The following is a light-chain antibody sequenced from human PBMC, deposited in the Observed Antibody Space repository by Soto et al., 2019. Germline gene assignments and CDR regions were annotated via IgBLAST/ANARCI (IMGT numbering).Light chain of an antibody. CDR3: QQYGSSPRA. Sequence: EIVLTQSPGTLSLSPGERSTLSCRASPSVSSSYLAWYQQKPGQAPRLLIYGSSSRATGIPDRFSGSGSGTDVTLTLSRLEPEDFAVYYCQQYGSSPRAFGQGTKLEIK. CDR2: GSS. V-gene: IGKV3-20*01. CDR1: PSVSSSY. J-gene: IGKJ2*01.